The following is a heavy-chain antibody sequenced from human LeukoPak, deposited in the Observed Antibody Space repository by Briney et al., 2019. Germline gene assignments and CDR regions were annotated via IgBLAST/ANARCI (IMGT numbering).Heavy chain of an antibody. CDR3: ANPRYCSGGSCYLFTY. CDR1: GFTFSSYA. CDR2: ISGSGGST. J-gene: IGHJ4*02. D-gene: IGHD2-15*01. Sequence: GGSLRLSCAASGFTFSSYAMSWVRQAPGKGLEWVSAISGSGGSTYYADSVKGRFTISRDNSKNTLHLQMNSLRAEDTAVYYCANPRYCSGGSCYLFTYWGQGTLVTVSS. V-gene: IGHV3-23*01.